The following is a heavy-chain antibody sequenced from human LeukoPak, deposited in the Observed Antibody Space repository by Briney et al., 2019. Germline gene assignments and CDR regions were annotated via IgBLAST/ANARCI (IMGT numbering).Heavy chain of an antibody. CDR2: IYYSGST. CDR3: ARQNYYDSSGFDY. J-gene: IGHJ4*02. CDR1: GGSISSSSYY. D-gene: IGHD3-22*01. Sequence: SETLSLTCTVSGGSISSSSYYWGWIRQPPGKGLEWIGSIYYSGSTYYNPSLKSRVTISVDTSKNQFSLKLSSVTAADTAVYYCARQNYYDSSGFDYWGQGTLDTVSS. V-gene: IGHV4-39*01.